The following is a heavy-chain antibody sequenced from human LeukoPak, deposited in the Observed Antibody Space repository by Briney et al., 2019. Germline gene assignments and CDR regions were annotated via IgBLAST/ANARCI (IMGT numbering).Heavy chain of an antibody. CDR1: GGTFNTYT. CDR2: ITPIFGTP. D-gene: IGHD1-7*01. CDR3: ARQILGEAGTFAFDI. Sequence: SVKVSCKASGGTFNTYTVNWVRQAPGQGPEWMGAITPIFGTPTYAQKFKGRVTITADRSTSTAYMELNSLTSEDTSVYYCARQILGEAGTFAFDIWGQGTWVTVSS. V-gene: IGHV1-69*06. J-gene: IGHJ3*02.